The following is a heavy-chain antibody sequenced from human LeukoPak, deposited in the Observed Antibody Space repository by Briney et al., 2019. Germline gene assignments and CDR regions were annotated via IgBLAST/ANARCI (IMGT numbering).Heavy chain of an antibody. J-gene: IGHJ3*02. Sequence: SETLSLTCTVSGGSISSYYWSWIRQPPGKGLEWIGYIYYSGSTNYNPSLKSRVTISVDTSKNQFSLKLSSVTAADTAVYYCARWWNCYDSSGSPAGGAFDIWGRGTMVTVSS. V-gene: IGHV4-59*01. CDR3: ARWWNCYDSSGSPAGGAFDI. D-gene: IGHD3-22*01. CDR1: GGSISSYY. CDR2: IYYSGST.